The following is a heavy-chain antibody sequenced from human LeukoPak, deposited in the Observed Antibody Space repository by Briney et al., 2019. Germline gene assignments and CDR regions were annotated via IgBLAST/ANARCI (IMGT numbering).Heavy chain of an antibody. D-gene: IGHD3-16*02. CDR1: GFTFSSYW. CDR3: AGYTSVWGSYRYVFDY. CDR2: IKQDGSEK. J-gene: IGHJ4*02. V-gene: IGHV3-7*01. Sequence: GGSLRLSCVASGFTFSSYWMSWVRQAPGKGLEWVANIKQDGSEKYYVDSVKGRFTISRDNAKNSLYLQMNSLRAEDTAVYYCAGYTSVWGSYRYVFDYWGQGTLVTVSS.